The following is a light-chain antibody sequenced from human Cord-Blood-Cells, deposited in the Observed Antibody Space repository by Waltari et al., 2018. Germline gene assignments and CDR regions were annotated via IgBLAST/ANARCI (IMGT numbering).Light chain of an antibody. Sequence: QSALTQPASVSGSPGHSITISFPGTSSVVGSYTLVSWYQQHPGKAPKLMIYEGSKRPSGVSNRFSGSKSGNTASLTISGLQAEDEADYYCCSYAGSSTLVFGGGTKLTVL. CDR2: EGS. CDR1: SSVVGSYTL. V-gene: IGLV2-23*01. CDR3: CSYAGSSTLV. J-gene: IGLJ3*02.